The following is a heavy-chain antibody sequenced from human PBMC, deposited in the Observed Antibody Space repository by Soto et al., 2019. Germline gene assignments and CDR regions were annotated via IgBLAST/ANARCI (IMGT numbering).Heavy chain of an antibody. V-gene: IGHV5-51*01. J-gene: IGHJ4*02. D-gene: IGHD6-6*01. CDR1: GYTFSGHW. CDR2: VYPRDPDT. CDR3: ARHITHSRWSSFDY. Sequence: PGESLKISCKASGYTFSGHWIGWVRQMPGKGLEWMGIVYPRDPDTRYSPSFQGQVTISADKSTSTVYLQWSGLRASDTAIYYCARHITHSRWSSFDYWGQGTLVTVSS.